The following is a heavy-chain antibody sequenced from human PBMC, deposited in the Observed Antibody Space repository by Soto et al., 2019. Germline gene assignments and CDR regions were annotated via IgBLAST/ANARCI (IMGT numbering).Heavy chain of an antibody. CDR2: IIPIFGTA. J-gene: IGHJ6*02. Sequence: QVQLVQSGAEVKKPGSSVKVSCKASGGTFSSYAISWVRQAPGQGLEWMGGIIPIFGTANYAQKFQGRVTITADEATSTAYMELSSLRAEDTAVYYCAREQMVGATYYYYYGMDVWGQGTTVTVSS. D-gene: IGHD1-26*01. CDR1: GGTFSSYA. V-gene: IGHV1-69*12. CDR3: AREQMVGATYYYYYGMDV.